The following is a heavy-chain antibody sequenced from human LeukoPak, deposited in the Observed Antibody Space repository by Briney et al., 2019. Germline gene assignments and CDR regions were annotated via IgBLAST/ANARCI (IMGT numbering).Heavy chain of an antibody. J-gene: IGHJ3*02. D-gene: IGHD1-26*01. CDR1: GFTFSSYG. CDR2: IWYDGSNK. CDR3: AKTWWEPTGAFDI. Sequence: PGRSLRLSCAASGFTFSSYGMHWVRQAPGKGLEWVAVIWYDGSNKYYADSVKGRFTISRDNSKNTLYLQMNSLRAEDTAVYYCAKTWWEPTGAFDIWGQGAMVTVSS. V-gene: IGHV3-33*06.